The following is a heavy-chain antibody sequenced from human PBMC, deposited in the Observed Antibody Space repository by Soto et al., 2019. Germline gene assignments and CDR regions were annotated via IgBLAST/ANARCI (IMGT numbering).Heavy chain of an antibody. CDR3: AKDRIAVAGGASDY. Sequence: EVQLLESGGGLVQPGGSLRLSCAASGFTFSSYAMSWVRQAPGKGLEWVSAISGSGGSTYYADSVKGRFTISRDNSKTSLYLQRTSLRAEDTAVYYCAKDRIAVAGGASDYWGQGPLVTVS. D-gene: IGHD6-19*01. CDR1: GFTFSSYA. J-gene: IGHJ4*02. CDR2: ISGSGGST. V-gene: IGHV3-23*01.